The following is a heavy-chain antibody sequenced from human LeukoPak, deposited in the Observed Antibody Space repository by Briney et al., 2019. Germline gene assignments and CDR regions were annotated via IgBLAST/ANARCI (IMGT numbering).Heavy chain of an antibody. V-gene: IGHV1-69*13. D-gene: IGHD2-21*02. CDR2: IIPIFGTA. CDR1: GGTFSSYA. Sequence: GASVKVSCKASGGTFSSYAISWVRQAPGQGLEWMGGIIPIFGTANYAQKFQGRVTITADESTSAAYMELSSLRSEDTAVYYCARTTRTALKLNWFDPWGQGTLVTVSS. CDR3: ARTTRTALKLNWFDP. J-gene: IGHJ5*02.